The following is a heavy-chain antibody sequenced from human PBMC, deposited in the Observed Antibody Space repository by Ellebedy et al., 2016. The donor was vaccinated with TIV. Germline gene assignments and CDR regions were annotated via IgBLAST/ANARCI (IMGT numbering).Heavy chain of an antibody. J-gene: IGHJ5*02. D-gene: IGHD2-2*01. CDR3: ARVHVVVPAAIFDWFDP. CDR1: GYTFTSYY. Sequence: AASVKVSCKASGYTFTSYYMHWVRQAPGQGLEWMGIINPTSGSTSYAQRFQGRVSMTRDTSTSTVYMELSSLRSEDTAMYYCARVHVVVPAAIFDWFDPWGQGTLVTVSS. CDR2: INPTSGST. V-gene: IGHV1-46*01.